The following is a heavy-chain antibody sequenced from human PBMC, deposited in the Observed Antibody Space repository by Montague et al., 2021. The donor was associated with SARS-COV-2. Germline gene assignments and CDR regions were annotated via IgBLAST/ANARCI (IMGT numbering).Heavy chain of an antibody. J-gene: IGHJ6*02. CDR2: IYSSGTT. Sequence: TLSLTCTVSGGSIRSSDNYWSWIRQHPGKGLEWIGYIYSSGTTYYNPSLRSRVTISVDTSKKQFSLTVASVTAADTAIYYCASDFKNSYAMDVWGQGASVIVSS. V-gene: IGHV4-31*03. CDR3: ASDFKNSYAMDV. CDR1: GGSIRSSDNY.